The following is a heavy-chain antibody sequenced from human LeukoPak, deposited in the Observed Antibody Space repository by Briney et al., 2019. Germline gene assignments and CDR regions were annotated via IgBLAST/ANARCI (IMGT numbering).Heavy chain of an antibody. D-gene: IGHD6-19*01. CDR2: INHSGST. CDR1: GASITSYY. Sequence: SETLSLTCTVSGASITSYYWSWIRQPPGKGLEWIGEINHSGSTNYNPSLKSRVTISVDTSKNQFSLKLSSVTAADTAVYYCARGQRRGSSGWYYYYGMDVWGQGTTVTVSS. V-gene: IGHV4-34*01. CDR3: ARGQRRGSSGWYYYYGMDV. J-gene: IGHJ6*02.